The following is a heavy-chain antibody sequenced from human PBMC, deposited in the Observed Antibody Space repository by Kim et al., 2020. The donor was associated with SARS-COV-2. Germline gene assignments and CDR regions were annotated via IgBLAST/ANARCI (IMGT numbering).Heavy chain of an antibody. Sequence: ASVKVSCKASGYTFTSFDINWVRQAAGQGLEWMGWINTNTGHTGYAQKFQGRVSMTRNTSISTAYMELSGLRSDDTAVYFCASGRWPWLALYWGRGTQVT. CDR3: ASGRWPWLALY. D-gene: IGHD6-19*01. V-gene: IGHV1-8*02. J-gene: IGHJ4*02. CDR1: GYTFTSFD. CDR2: INTNTGHT.